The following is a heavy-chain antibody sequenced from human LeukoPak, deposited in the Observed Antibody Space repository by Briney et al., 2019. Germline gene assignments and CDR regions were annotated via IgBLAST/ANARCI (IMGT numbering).Heavy chain of an antibody. Sequence: ASVKVSCKASGYTFTGYYMHWVRQAPGQGLEWMGWINPNSGGTNYAQKFQGRVTMTRDTSISTAYMELSRLRSDDTAVYYCARVRSRISGSIVGANYFDYWGQGTLVTVSS. J-gene: IGHJ4*02. D-gene: IGHD1-26*01. CDR2: INPNSGGT. CDR3: ARVRSRISGSIVGANYFDY. V-gene: IGHV1-2*02. CDR1: GYTFTGYY.